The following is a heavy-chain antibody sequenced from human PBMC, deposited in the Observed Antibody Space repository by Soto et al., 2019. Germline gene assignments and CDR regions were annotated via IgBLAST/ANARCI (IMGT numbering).Heavy chain of an antibody. Sequence: PGESLKISCEASGFNFRDFWMHWVRQPPGKGPEWVSNIPSDGRDVSYADSVRGRFTISRGDARNTLYLQMSDLRVEDTAIYYCTRDDSGLGIDYWGQGTQVTVSS. CDR3: TRDDSGLGIDY. V-gene: IGHV3-74*01. CDR1: GFNFRDFW. CDR2: IPSDGRDV. D-gene: IGHD1-26*01. J-gene: IGHJ4*02.